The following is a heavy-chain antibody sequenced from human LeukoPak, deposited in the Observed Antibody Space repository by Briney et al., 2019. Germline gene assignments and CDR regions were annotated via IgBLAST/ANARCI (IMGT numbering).Heavy chain of an antibody. Sequence: GESLKISCKGSGYSFTSYWIGWVRQMPGKGLEWMGIIYPGDSDTRYSPSFQGQVTISADKSISTAYLQWSSLKASDTAMYYCARHPYYDSSGYYLLGDHYGMDVWGQGTTVTVSS. CDR3: ARHPYYDSSGYYLLGDHYGMDV. V-gene: IGHV5-51*01. CDR1: GYSFTSYW. CDR2: IYPGDSDT. J-gene: IGHJ6*02. D-gene: IGHD3-22*01.